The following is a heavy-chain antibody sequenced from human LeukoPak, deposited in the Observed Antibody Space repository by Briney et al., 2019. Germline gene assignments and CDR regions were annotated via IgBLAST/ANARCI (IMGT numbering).Heavy chain of an antibody. Sequence: PSETLSLTCAVYGGSFSGYYWSWIRQPPGKGLEWIGEINHSGSTNYNPSLKSRVTISVDTSKNQFSLKLRSVTAADTAVYYCATARAYCSSTSCYRRPVDYWGQGTLVIVSS. CDR1: GGSFSGYY. V-gene: IGHV4-34*01. D-gene: IGHD2-2*02. CDR2: INHSGST. J-gene: IGHJ4*02. CDR3: ATARAYCSSTSCYRRPVDY.